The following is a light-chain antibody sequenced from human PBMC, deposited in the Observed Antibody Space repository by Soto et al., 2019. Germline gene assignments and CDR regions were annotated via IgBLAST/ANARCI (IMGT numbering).Light chain of an antibody. CDR1: QSVSSY. CDR3: QQRSNWPPF. CDR2: DAS. V-gene: IGKV3-11*01. Sequence: EIVLTQSPATLSLSPGERATLSCRASQSVSSYLAWYQQKPGQAPRLLIYDASNRATGIPARFSGSVSGTDFTLTISSREPEDLAVYYCQQRSNWPPFFGQGTRLEIK. J-gene: IGKJ5*01.